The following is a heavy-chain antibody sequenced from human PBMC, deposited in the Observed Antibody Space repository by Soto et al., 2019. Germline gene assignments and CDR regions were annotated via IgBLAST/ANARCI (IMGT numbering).Heavy chain of an antibody. CDR1: GGSISSYY. CDR2: IYYSGST. V-gene: IGHV4-59*01. D-gene: IGHD2-2*01. J-gene: IGHJ4*02. CDR3: AKQGPLHCSGTSCPYYFDY. Sequence: SETLSLTCTVSGGSISSYYWSWIRQPPGKGLEWIGYIYYSGSTNYNPSLKSRVTISVDTSKNQFSLKLSSVTAADTAVYYCAKQGPLHCSGTSCPYYFDYWGQGALVTVS.